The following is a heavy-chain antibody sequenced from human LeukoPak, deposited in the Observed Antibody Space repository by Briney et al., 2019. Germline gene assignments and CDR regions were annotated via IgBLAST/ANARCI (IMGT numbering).Heavy chain of an antibody. J-gene: IGHJ4*02. D-gene: IGHD6-13*01. CDR2: MNPNSGNT. CDR3: ARDQGGSFSFYD. V-gene: IGHV1-8*01. Sequence: ASVKVSCKASGYTFTSYDINWVQQATGQGLEWMGWMNPNSGNTGYAQKFQGRVTMTRNTSISTAYMELSSLRSEDTAVYYCARDQGGSFSFYDWGQGTLVTVSS. CDR1: GYTFTSYD.